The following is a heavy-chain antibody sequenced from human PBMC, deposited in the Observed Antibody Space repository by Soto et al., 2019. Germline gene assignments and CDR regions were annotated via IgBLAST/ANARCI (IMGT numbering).Heavy chain of an antibody. CDR2: ISGSGGST. V-gene: IGHV3-23*01. CDR1: GFTFSSYA. J-gene: IGHJ4*02. D-gene: IGHD2-2*02. Sequence: GGSLRLSCAASGFTFSSYAMSWVRQAPGKGLEWVSAISGSGGSTYYANSVKGRFTISRENSKNTLYLQMNSLRAEDTSVYYCAKVTTFCSSTSCYNPLVDYWGQGTLVTVSS. CDR3: AKVTTFCSSTSCYNPLVDY.